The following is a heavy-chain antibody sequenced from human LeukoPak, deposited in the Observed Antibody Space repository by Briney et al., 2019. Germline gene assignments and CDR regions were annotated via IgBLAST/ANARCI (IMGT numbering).Heavy chain of an antibody. CDR3: AKHKENYGDSCLDDY. CDR2: ISSRSTI. J-gene: IGHJ4*02. Sequence: QTGGSLRLSCAASGFTFSSYSMNWVRQAPGKGLEWVSYISSRSTIYYADSVKGRFIISRDNSKNTLYLQMNSLRAEDTAVYYCAKHKENYGDSCLDDYWGQGTLVTVSS. V-gene: IGHV3-48*01. CDR1: GFTFSSYS. D-gene: IGHD4-17*01.